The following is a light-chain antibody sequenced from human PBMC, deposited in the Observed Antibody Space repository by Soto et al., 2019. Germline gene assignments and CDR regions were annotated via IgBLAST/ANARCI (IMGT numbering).Light chain of an antibody. J-gene: IGKJ1*01. CDR2: AAS. CDR1: QSIDNY. Sequence: DIQMTQSPASLFASVGDRVTITCRASQSIDNYLNWYQQKPGTAPKLLIYAASSFQSGVPSRFSGSGSGTDFTLTISRLEPEDIASYYCQQSYSVPWTFGQGTKVDI. V-gene: IGKV1-39*01. CDR3: QQSYSVPWT.